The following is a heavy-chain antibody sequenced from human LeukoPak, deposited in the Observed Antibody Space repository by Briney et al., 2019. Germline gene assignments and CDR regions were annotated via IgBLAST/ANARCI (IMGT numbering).Heavy chain of an antibody. CDR1: GLTFSNFW. CDR2: IRQDGGEK. CDR3: ARDSPIVGGTGASDF. J-gene: IGHJ3*01. Sequence: GGSLRLSCAASGLTFSNFWMSWVRQAPGKGLEWVANIRQDGGEKNYVDSVKGRFTISRDNAKNSLYLQMNSLRVDDTAVYYCARDSPIVGGTGASDFWGQGTMVTVSS. D-gene: IGHD1-26*01. V-gene: IGHV3-7*01.